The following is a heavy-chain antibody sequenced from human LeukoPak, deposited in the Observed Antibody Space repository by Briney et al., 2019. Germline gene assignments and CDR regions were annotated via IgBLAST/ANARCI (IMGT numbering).Heavy chain of an antibody. CDR3: AGRRYYYDSSDY. J-gene: IGHJ4*02. Sequence: GGTLRLSCAASGFTFSSYGMSWVRQAPGKGLEWVSAISGSGGSTYYADSVKGRFTISRDNSKNTLYLQMNSLRAEDTAVYYCAGRRYYYDSSDYWGQGTLVTVSS. CDR2: ISGSGGST. V-gene: IGHV3-23*01. D-gene: IGHD3-22*01. CDR1: GFTFSSYG.